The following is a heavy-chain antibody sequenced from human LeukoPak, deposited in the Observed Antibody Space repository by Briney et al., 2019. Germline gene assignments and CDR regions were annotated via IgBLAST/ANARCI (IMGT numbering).Heavy chain of an antibody. CDR1: GFTFSSYA. D-gene: IGHD5-24*01. CDR2: ISGSGGST. Sequence: GGSLRLSCAASGFTFSSYAMSWVRQAPGKGLEWVSAISGSGGSTYYADSVKGRFTISRDNSKNTLYLQMNSLRAEDTAVYYCAKDKEMATIPYYFDYWGQGTLGTVSS. V-gene: IGHV3-23*01. CDR3: AKDKEMATIPYYFDY. J-gene: IGHJ4*02.